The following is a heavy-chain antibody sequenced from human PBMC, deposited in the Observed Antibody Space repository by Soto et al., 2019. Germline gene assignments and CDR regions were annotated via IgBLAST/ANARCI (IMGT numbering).Heavy chain of an antibody. CDR3: ARDRSVPAAPDDDFDI. CDR1: GGSISSGGYY. CDR2: ISYSGNT. Sequence: QVQLQESGPGLVKPSQTLSLTCTVSGGSISSGGYYWSWIRQHPGKGLEWIGYISYSGNTYYKPSLRTRVTASVDTSKNQFSLKLTSVTAADTAVYFCARDRSVPAAPDDDFDIWGQGTMVTVSS. J-gene: IGHJ3*02. V-gene: IGHV4-31*03. D-gene: IGHD2-2*01.